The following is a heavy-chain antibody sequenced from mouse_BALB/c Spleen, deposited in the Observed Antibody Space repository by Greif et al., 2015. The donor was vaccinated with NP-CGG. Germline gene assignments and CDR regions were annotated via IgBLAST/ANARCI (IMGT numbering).Heavy chain of an antibody. D-gene: IGHD3-2*01. Sequence: VQLQESAAELARPGAPVKMSCKASGYTFTSYTMHWVKQRPGQGLEWIGYINPSSGYTEYNQKFKDKTTLTADKSSSTAYMQLSSLTSEDSAVYYCARLDSSGSWFAYWGQGTLVTVSA. J-gene: IGHJ3*01. CDR1: GYTFTSYT. CDR2: INPSSGYT. V-gene: IGHV1-4*02. CDR3: ARLDSSGSWFAY.